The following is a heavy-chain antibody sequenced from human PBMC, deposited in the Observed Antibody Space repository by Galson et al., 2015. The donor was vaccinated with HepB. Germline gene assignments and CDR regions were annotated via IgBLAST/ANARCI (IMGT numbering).Heavy chain of an antibody. V-gene: IGHV1-58*01. CDR2: IVVGSGNT. CDR3: AASTFTMPDYYYGMDV. CDR1: GFTFTSSA. D-gene: IGHD3-10*01. J-gene: IGHJ6*02. Sequence: SVKVSCKASGFTFTSSAVQWVRQARGQRLEWIGWIVVGSGNTNYAQKFQERVTITRDMSTSTAYMELSSLRSEDTAVYYCAASTFTMPDYYYGMDVWGQGTTVTV.